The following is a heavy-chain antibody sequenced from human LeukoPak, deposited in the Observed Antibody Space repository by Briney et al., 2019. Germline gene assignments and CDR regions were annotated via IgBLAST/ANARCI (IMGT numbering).Heavy chain of an antibody. D-gene: IGHD2-15*01. CDR3: ASATPRGVAATRYYYYGMDV. V-gene: IGHV3-30*03. CDR2: ISYDGSNK. Sequence: PGGSLRLSCAASGFTFSSYGMHWVRQAPGKGLEWVAVISYDGSNKYYADSVKGRFTISRDNSKNTLYLQMNSLRAEDTAVYYCASATPRGVAATRYYYYGMDVRGQGTTVTVSS. J-gene: IGHJ6*02. CDR1: GFTFSSYG.